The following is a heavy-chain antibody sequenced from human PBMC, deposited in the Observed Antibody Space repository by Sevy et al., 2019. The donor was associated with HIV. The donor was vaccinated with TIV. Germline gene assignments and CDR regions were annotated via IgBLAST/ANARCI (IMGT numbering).Heavy chain of an antibody. J-gene: IGHJ6*02. Sequence: GGSLRLSCAASGFTFSSYGMHWVRQAPGKGLEWVAVISYDGSNKYYADSVKGRFTISRDNSKNTLYLQMNSLRAEDTAVYYCAKAGGIVLWFGDPLYYYGMDVWGQGTTVTVSS. CDR2: ISYDGSNK. V-gene: IGHV3-30*18. D-gene: IGHD3-10*01. CDR1: GFTFSSYG. CDR3: AKAGGIVLWFGDPLYYYGMDV.